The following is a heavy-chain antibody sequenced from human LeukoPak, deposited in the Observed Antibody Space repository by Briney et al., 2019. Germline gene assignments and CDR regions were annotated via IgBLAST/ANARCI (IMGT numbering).Heavy chain of an antibody. CDR3: AKDQDYYDSSGYYYFDY. CDR2: ISGSGGST. CDR1: GFTFSSYA. Sequence: GGPLRLSCAASGFTFSSYAMSWVRQAPGKGLEWVSAISGSGGSTYYADSVKGRFTISRDNSKNTLYLQMNSLRAEDTAVYYCAKDQDYYDSSGYYYFDYWGQGTVVTVSS. V-gene: IGHV3-23*01. J-gene: IGHJ4*03. D-gene: IGHD3-22*01.